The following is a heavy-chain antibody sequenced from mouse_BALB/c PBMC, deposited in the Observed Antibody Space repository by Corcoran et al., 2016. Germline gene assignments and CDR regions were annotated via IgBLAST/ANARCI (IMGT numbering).Heavy chain of an antibody. J-gene: IGHJ1*01. Sequence: EVQLQQSGAELVKPGASVKLSCTASGFNIKDTYMHWVKQRPEQGLEWIGRIDPANGNTKYDPKFQGKATITANTSSNTAYLQLISLTSEDPAVYYCATWDWYCDVWGAGTTVTVSS. CDR3: ATWDWYCDV. CDR1: GFNIKDTY. D-gene: IGHD4-1*01. CDR2: IDPANGNT. V-gene: IGHV14-3*02.